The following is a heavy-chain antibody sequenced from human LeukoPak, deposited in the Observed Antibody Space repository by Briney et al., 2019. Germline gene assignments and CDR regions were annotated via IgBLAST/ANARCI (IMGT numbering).Heavy chain of an antibody. CDR1: GGSISSSSYS. Sequence: PSQTLSLTCTVSGGSISSSSYSWSWIRQPAGKGLEWIGSIYYSGSTYYNESLESRVTISIDTSKNQFSLKLNSVTAADTAMYYCAKSGGYGLIDYWGQGTLVTVSS. V-gene: IGHV4-39*01. J-gene: IGHJ4*02. D-gene: IGHD1-26*01. CDR3: AKSGGYGLIDY. CDR2: IYYSGST.